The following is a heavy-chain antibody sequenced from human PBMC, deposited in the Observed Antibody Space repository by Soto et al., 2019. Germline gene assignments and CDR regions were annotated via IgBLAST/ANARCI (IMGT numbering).Heavy chain of an antibody. J-gene: IGHJ5*02. Sequence: QVQLVESGGGVFQPGRSLRLSCAASGFTFSTYGMHWFRQAPGKGLEWVAVIWYDGSNKYYADSVKGRFTISRDNSKNALYLQMNSLRVADTAVYYCASFPTTAAVPWGEGTMVMVSS. CDR2: IWYDGSNK. CDR3: ASFPTTAAVP. CDR1: GFTFSTYG. V-gene: IGHV3-33*01. D-gene: IGHD6-13*01.